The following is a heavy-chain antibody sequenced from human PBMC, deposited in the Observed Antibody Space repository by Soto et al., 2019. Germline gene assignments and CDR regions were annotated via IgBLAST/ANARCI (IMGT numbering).Heavy chain of an antibody. J-gene: IGHJ6*02. CDR3: ARQDDGGNPRPDSFGMDV. CDR2: IIPIFGTA. CDR1: GGTFSSYA. D-gene: IGHD4-17*01. V-gene: IGHV1-69*01. Sequence: QVQLVQSGAEVKKPGSSVKVSCKASGGTFSSYAISWVRQAPGQGLEWMGGIIPIFGTANYAQKFQGRVTITADESTSTAYMELRSLRSEDTAVYYCARQDDGGNPRPDSFGMDVWGQGTTVTVSS.